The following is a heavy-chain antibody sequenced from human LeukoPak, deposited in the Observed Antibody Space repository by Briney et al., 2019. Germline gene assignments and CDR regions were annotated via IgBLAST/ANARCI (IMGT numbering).Heavy chain of an antibody. CDR1: GFTFSGYA. J-gene: IGHJ4*02. Sequence: GGSLRLSCAASGFTFSGYAMTWVRQAPGEGLEWVSAITGSGYSTYYADSVKGRFTISRDNSKNTLYLQMNSLRAEDTAVYYCASWPVGWYGEDSWGQGTLVTVSS. CDR3: ASWPVGWYGEDS. CDR2: ITGSGYST. V-gene: IGHV3-23*01. D-gene: IGHD6-19*01.